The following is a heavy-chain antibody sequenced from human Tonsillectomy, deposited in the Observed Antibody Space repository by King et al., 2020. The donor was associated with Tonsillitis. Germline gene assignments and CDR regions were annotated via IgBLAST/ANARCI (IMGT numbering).Heavy chain of an antibody. CDR3: AKDPSMTPPFDH. CDR2: ISYDGGTR. J-gene: IGHJ4*02. V-gene: IGHV3-30*18. Sequence: VQLVESGGGVVRPGGSLRLSCAASGFTFSDYVVHWVRQAPGKGLEWVAFISYDGGTRHYADSVKGRFTISRDNSKNTLFLQMNSLRVDDTAVYYCAKDPSMTPPFDHWGQGTLVTVSS. CDR1: GFTFSDYV.